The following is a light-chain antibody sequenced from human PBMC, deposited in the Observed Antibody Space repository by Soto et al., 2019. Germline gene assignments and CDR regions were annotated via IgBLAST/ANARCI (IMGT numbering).Light chain of an antibody. CDR2: AAS. CDR1: QSISSY. J-gene: IGKJ3*01. Sequence: DIQMTQSPSSLSASVGDRVTITCRASQSISSYLNWYQQKPGKAPKVLIYAASSLQTGVPSRFSGSGSGTDFTLTISSLQPEDFATYYCQQRYSTLFTFGPGTKVDLK. CDR3: QQRYSTLFT. V-gene: IGKV1-39*01.